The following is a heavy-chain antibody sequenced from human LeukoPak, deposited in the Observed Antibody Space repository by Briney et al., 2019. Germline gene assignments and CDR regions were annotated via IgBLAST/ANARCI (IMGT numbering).Heavy chain of an antibody. Sequence: GESLRLSCEASGFSFSNYGMHWVRQAPGKGLEWVAFIRHDGSDQRYAESVKGRFIISRDNSKNTLNLQLNSLRPEDAGVFYCAKDQCSNTRCYGSPGYWGQGTLGTVSS. CDR3: AKDQCSNTRCYGSPGY. CDR1: GFSFSNYG. J-gene: IGHJ4*02. D-gene: IGHD2-2*01. V-gene: IGHV3-30*02. CDR2: IRHDGSDQ.